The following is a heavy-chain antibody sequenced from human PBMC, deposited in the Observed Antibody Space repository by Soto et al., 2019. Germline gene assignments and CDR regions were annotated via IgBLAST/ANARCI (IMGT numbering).Heavy chain of an antibody. Sequence: PGAALKISGEGSGYTFTNYWSGSVHEMAGKGLEWMGIIYPGDSDTRYSPSFQGQVTISADKSISTAYLQWSSLKASDTAMYYCARGSSGWDAFDVWGQGAMVTVSS. CDR1: GYTFTNYW. V-gene: IGHV5-51*07. CDR3: ARGSSGWDAFDV. CDR2: IYPGDSDT. D-gene: IGHD6-19*01. J-gene: IGHJ3*01.